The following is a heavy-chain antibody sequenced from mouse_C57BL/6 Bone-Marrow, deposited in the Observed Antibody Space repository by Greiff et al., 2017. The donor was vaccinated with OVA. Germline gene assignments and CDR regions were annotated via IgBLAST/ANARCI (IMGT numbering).Heavy chain of an antibody. D-gene: IGHD3-3*01. J-gene: IGHJ3*01. Sequence: EVHVVESGGGLVKPGGSLKLSCAASGFTFSSYAMSWVRQTPEKRLEWVATISDGGSYTYYPDNVKGRFTISRDNAKNNLYLQMSQLKSEDTAMYYCAREKDSPFAYWGQGTLVTVSA. CDR2: ISDGGSYT. CDR1: GFTFSSYA. V-gene: IGHV5-4*01. CDR3: AREKDSPFAY.